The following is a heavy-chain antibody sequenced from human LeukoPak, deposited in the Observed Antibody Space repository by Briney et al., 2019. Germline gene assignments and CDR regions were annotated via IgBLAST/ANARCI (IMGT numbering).Heavy chain of an antibody. Sequence: SETLSLTCTVSGGSISRYYWSWIRQPPGKGLEWFGYISDSGTTNYNPSLKSRVTISVDTSKKEFSLKLSSVTAADTAVYYCARDRVATIYYFDYWGQGTLVTVSS. J-gene: IGHJ4*02. CDR2: ISDSGTT. D-gene: IGHD5-12*01. CDR1: GGSISRYY. V-gene: IGHV4-59*01. CDR3: ARDRVATIYYFDY.